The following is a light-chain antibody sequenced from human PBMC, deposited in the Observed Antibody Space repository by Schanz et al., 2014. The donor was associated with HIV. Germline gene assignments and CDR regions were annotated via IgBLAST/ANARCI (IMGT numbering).Light chain of an antibody. V-gene: IGLV1-44*01. J-gene: IGLJ2*01. CDR2: YDN. CDR1: DSNIGSNT. Sequence: QSVLTQPPSASGTPGQGVTISCSGRDSNIGSNTVNWYQHLPGSAPKLLIYYDNQRPSGVPDRFSGSKSGTSASLAISGLQAEDEADYYCQSYDNSLSGSVFGGGTKLTVL. CDR3: QSYDNSLSGSV.